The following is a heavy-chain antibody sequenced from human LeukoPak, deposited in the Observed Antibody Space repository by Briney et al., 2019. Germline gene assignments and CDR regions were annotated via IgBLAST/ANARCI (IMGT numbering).Heavy chain of an antibody. D-gene: IGHD1-26*01. CDR1: GFTFSSYW. Sequence: GALRLSCAASGFTFSSYWMSWVRQAPGKGLEWVANIKQDGSEKYYVDSVKGRFTISRDNAKNSLYLQMNSLRAEDTAVYYCARDKIVGATYFDYWGQGTLVTVSS. V-gene: IGHV3-7*01. CDR3: ARDKIVGATYFDY. J-gene: IGHJ4*02. CDR2: IKQDGSEK.